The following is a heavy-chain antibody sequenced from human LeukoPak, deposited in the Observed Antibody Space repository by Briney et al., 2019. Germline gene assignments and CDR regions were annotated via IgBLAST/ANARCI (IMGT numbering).Heavy chain of an antibody. J-gene: IGHJ4*02. V-gene: IGHV3-23*01. CDR2: ISDSGGRT. CDR1: GITLSNYG. CDR3: AKRGVVIRVILVGFHKEAQYFDS. D-gene: IGHD2-21*01. Sequence: PGGSLRLSCAVSGITLSNYGMSRVRQTPGKGLEGVAGISDSGGRTNYAASVKGRFTISRDNPNNTLYLQMNSLRAEDTAVYFCAKRGVVIRVILVGFHKEAQYFDSWGQGALVTVSS.